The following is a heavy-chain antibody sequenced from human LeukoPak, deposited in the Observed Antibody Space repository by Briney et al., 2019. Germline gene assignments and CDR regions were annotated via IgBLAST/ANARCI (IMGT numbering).Heavy chain of an antibody. CDR3: ATDWSPQIAGIHYDAFDI. V-gene: IGHV3-23*01. CDR1: GFTFSSYA. D-gene: IGHD2-21*01. J-gene: IGHJ3*02. Sequence: GGSLRLSCAASGFTFSSYAVSWVRQAPGKGLEWVSAISGSGGSTYYADSVKGRFTISRDNSKNTLYLQMNNLGAEDTALYYCATDWSPQIAGIHYDAFDIWGQGTMVTVSS. CDR2: ISGSGGST.